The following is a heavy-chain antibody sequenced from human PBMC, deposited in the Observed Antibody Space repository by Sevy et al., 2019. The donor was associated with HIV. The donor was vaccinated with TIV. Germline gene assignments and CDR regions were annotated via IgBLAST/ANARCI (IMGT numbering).Heavy chain of an antibody. CDR1: GFTFSSNA. CDR2: IWYDESNK. J-gene: IGHJ6*02. CDR3: ARGVATTHYYHYGMDV. V-gene: IGHV3-33*01. D-gene: IGHD5-12*01. Sequence: GESLKISCTASGFTFSSNAMYWVRQAPGKGLEWVAVIWYDESNKYHADSVKGRFTISRDNSKNTLYLQMNSLRAEDTAVYYCARGVATTHYYHYGMDVWGQGTTVTVSS.